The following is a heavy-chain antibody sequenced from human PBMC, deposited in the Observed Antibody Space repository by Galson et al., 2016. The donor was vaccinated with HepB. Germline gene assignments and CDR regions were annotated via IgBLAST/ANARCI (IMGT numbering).Heavy chain of an antibody. J-gene: IGHJ4*02. Sequence: SLRLSCAVSGFTFSSAWMSWVRQAPGKGLEWVGRIKPKTDGATTDYAAPVKGRFTISRDDSKNTLYLQMNSLKTEDTAVYYCTHISGHYYMALYYWGQGTLVTVSS. D-gene: IGHD3-10*01. CDR1: GFTFSSAW. CDR3: THISGHYYMALYY. V-gene: IGHV3-15*01. CDR2: IKPKTDGATT.